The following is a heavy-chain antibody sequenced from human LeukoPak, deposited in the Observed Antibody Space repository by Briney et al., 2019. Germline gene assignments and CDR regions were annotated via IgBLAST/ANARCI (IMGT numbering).Heavy chain of an antibody. Sequence: GGSLRLSCAASGFTFSSYWTSWVRQAPGKGLEWVANIKQDGSEKYYVDSVKGRFTISRDNAKNSLYLQMNSLRDDDTAVYYCARAAGGTSRDYWGQGTLVTVSS. V-gene: IGHV3-7*01. CDR2: IKQDGSEK. CDR1: GFTFSSYW. CDR3: ARAAGGTSRDY. D-gene: IGHD1-26*01. J-gene: IGHJ4*02.